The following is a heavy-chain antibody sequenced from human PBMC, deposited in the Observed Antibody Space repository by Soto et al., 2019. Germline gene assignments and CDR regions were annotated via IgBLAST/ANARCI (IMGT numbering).Heavy chain of an antibody. CDR3: ARGPPFGR. Sequence: TLSLTCAVSGGSISSGGYSWSWIRQPPGKGLEWIGYIYHSGNTYYNPSPKSRVTISVDRSKNQFSLKLSSVTAADTAVYYCARGPPFGRWGQRTLVTVSS. V-gene: IGHV4-30-2*01. J-gene: IGHJ4*02. CDR2: IYHSGNT. CDR1: GGSISSGGYS. D-gene: IGHD3-3*01.